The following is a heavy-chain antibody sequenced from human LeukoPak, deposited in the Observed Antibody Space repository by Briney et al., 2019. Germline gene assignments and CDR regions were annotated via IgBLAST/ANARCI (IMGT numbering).Heavy chain of an antibody. CDR1: AFTFSNYV. J-gene: IGHJ3*02. V-gene: IGHV3-23*01. Sequence: PGGSLRLSCPASAFTFSNYVMSWVRQAPGKGLERVSTISASGERTYHADSVRGRFTISRDNSKNTLHLQMNSLRADDTAVYYCAKAGPGTMTFDAFDIWGQETVVTVSS. CDR3: AKAGPGTMTFDAFDI. D-gene: IGHD3-22*01. CDR2: ISASGERT.